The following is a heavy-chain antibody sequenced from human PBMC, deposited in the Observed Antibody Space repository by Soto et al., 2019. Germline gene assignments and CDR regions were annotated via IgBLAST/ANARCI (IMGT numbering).Heavy chain of an antibody. J-gene: IGHJ3*02. CDR1: GGSISSYY. V-gene: IGHV4-59*03. CDR2: IYYSGST. Sequence: QVQLQESGPGLVKPSETRSLTCTVSGGSISSYYWNWIRQSPGKGLEWIGFIYYSGSTNYNPSLKSRVTISVDTSKNQFSLKLSSVTAADTAVYCCAAYIWGNAFDIWGQGTMVTVSS. D-gene: IGHD3-16*01. CDR3: AAYIWGNAFDI.